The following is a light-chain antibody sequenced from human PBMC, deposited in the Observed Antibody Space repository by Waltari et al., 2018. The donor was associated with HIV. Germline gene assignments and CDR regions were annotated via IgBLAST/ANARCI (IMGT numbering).Light chain of an antibody. CDR3: LLYYGGQGYV. CDR2: STN. CDR1: TGAVTSGNY. J-gene: IGLJ1*01. Sequence: QTVLTQEPSLTVSPGGTVTLTCASSTGAVTSGNYPNWFQQKPGHAPRALIYSTNKKNSWTPARCSGSLLGGKAALTLSGVQPEDEAEYYCLLYYGGQGYVFGTGTKVTVL. V-gene: IGLV7-43*01.